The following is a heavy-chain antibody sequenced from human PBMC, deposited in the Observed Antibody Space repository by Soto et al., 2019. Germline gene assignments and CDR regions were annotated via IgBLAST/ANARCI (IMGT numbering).Heavy chain of an antibody. CDR2: ISGSGFKK. Sequence: PGGSLRLSCAAPGFIFENFGMSWVRQAPGKGLEWISSISGSGFKKYYADSVKGRFTISRDNAKNSLYLQMNSLRDEDTAVYYCARAKYSENYRFYYYGMDVWGQGATVTVSS. CDR1: GFIFENFG. D-gene: IGHD1-26*01. CDR3: ARAKYSENYRFYYYGMDV. V-gene: IGHV3-23*01. J-gene: IGHJ6*02.